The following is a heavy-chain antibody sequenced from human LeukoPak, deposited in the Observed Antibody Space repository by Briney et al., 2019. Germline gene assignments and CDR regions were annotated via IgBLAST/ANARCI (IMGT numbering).Heavy chain of an antibody. Sequence: SETLSLTCTVSGGSISSGGYYWSGIRQHPGKGLEWIGYIYYSGSTYYNPSLKSRVTISVDTSKNQFSLKLSSVTAADTAVYYCARTYSGYDKIDYWGQGTLVTVSS. D-gene: IGHD5-12*01. V-gene: IGHV4-31*03. CDR1: GGSISSGGYY. CDR2: IYYSGST. CDR3: ARTYSGYDKIDY. J-gene: IGHJ4*02.